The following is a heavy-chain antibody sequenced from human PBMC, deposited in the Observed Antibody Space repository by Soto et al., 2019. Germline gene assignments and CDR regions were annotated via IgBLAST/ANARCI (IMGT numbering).Heavy chain of an antibody. CDR3: AKGGGGDFWSGFWPYGMDV. CDR2: ISGSGGST. D-gene: IGHD3-3*01. J-gene: IGHJ6*02. Sequence: GGSLRLSCAASGFTFSSYVMHWVRQAPGKGLEWVSAISGSGGSTYYADSVKGRFTISRDNSKNTLYLQMNSLRAEDTAVYYCAKGGGGDFWSGFWPYGMDVWGQGTTVTVSS. CDR1: GFTFSSYV. V-gene: IGHV3-23*01.